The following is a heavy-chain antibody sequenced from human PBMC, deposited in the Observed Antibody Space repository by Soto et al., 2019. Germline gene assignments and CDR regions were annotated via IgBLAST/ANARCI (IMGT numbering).Heavy chain of an antibody. V-gene: IGHV3-48*01. Sequence: SLRLSCAASGFSFSSYSKNWVRPAPGKGLEWVSYISSSSSTIYYADSVKGRFTISRDNAKNSLYLQMNSLRAEDTAVYYCARDSGYSYGPFDYWGQGTLVTVSS. CDR3: ARDSGYSYGPFDY. CDR2: ISSSSSTI. J-gene: IGHJ4*02. D-gene: IGHD5-18*01. CDR1: GFSFSSYS.